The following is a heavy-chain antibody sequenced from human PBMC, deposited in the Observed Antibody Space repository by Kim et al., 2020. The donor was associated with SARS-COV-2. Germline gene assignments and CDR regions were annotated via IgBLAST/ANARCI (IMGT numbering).Heavy chain of an antibody. D-gene: IGHD3-9*01. CDR3: ARGTRYYDIFFGMDV. V-gene: IGHV7-4-1*02. Sequence: ASVKVSCKASGYTFTSYAMNWVRQAPGQGLEWMGLINTNTGNPTYAQGFTGRFVFSLDTSVSTAYLQISSLKAEDTAVYYCARGTRYYDIFFGMDVWGQGTTVTVSS. CDR1: GYTFTSYA. J-gene: IGHJ6*02. CDR2: INTNTGNP.